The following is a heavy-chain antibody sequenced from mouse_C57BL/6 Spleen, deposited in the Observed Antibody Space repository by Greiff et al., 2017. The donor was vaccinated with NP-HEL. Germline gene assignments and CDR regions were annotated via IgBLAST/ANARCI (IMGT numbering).Heavy chain of an antibody. Sequence: VHVKQSGPELVKPGASVKISCKASGYSFTDYNMNWVKQSNGKSLEWIGVINPNYGTTSYNQKFKGKATLTVDQSSSTAYMQLNSLTSEDSAVYYCAIFYGSSYWYFDVWGTGTTVTVSS. V-gene: IGHV1-39*01. CDR2: INPNYGTT. D-gene: IGHD1-1*01. CDR3: AIFYGSSYWYFDV. CDR1: GYSFTDYN. J-gene: IGHJ1*03.